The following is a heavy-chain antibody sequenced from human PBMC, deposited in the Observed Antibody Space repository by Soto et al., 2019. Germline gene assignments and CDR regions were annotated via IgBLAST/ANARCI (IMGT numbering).Heavy chain of an antibody. CDR3: ARAGEEDYYDILTGYFGPGYMDG. CDR1: GFSFSDYS. D-gene: IGHD3-9*01. Sequence: GGSLRLSCAASGFSFSDYSMNWVRQAPGKGLEWVAVISYDGSNKYYADSVKGRFTISRDNSKNTLYLQMNSLRAEDTAVYYCARAGEEDYYDILTGYFGPGYMDGWGKGTTVTVSS. J-gene: IGHJ6*03. CDR2: ISYDGSNK. V-gene: IGHV3-30-3*01.